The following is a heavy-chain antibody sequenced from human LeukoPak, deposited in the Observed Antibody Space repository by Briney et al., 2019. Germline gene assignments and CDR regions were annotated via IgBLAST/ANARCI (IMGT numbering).Heavy chain of an antibody. CDR1: GFPFMRHA. CDR2: ISKSGDNT. Sequence: GGSLRLSCAASGFPFMRHAMGWVRQAPGKGLEWVSTISKSGDNTYYADSVRGRFTISRDNSKNTLYLQMNNLRVDDAAVYYCARHWLWGQGTLVTVSS. CDR3: ARHWL. V-gene: IGHV3-23*01. J-gene: IGHJ4*02. D-gene: IGHD5-12*01.